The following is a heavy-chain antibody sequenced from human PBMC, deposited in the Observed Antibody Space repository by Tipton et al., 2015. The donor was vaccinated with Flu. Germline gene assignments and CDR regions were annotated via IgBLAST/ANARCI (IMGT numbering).Heavy chain of an antibody. V-gene: IGHV1-18*04. CDR1: GYTFTSYG. Sequence: QVQLVQSGAEVKKPGASVKVSCKASGYTFTSYGISWVRQAPGQGLEWMGWISAYNGNTNYAQKLQGRVTMTTDTSTSTAYMELRSLRSDDTAVYYCAREGIQLWLRAGGVLGAFDIWGQGTMVTVSS. CDR2: ISAYNGNT. J-gene: IGHJ3*02. D-gene: IGHD5-18*01. CDR3: AREGIQLWLRAGGVLGAFDI.